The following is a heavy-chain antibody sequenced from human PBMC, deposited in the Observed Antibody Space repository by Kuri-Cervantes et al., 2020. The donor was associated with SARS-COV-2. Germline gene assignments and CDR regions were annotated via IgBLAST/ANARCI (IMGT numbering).Heavy chain of an antibody. Sequence: KVSCKGSGYSFTSYWIGWVRQMPGKGLEWMGIIYPGDSDTRYSPSFQGQVTISADKSISTAYLQWSSLKASDTAMYYCARLVDIVVVPAAQRGWFDPWGQGTLVTVS. J-gene: IGHJ5*02. CDR3: ARLVDIVVVPAAQRGWFDP. V-gene: IGHV5-51*01. D-gene: IGHD2-2*01. CDR2: IYPGDSDT. CDR1: GYSFTSYW.